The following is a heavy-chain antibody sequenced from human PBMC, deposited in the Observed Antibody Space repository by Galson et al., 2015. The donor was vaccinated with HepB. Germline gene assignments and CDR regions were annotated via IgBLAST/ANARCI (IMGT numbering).Heavy chain of an antibody. D-gene: IGHD2-15*01. CDR3: ARGGVYCSGGSCHPLFDY. CDR2: INHSGST. V-gene: IGHV4-34*01. CDR1: GGSFSGYY. J-gene: IGHJ4*02. Sequence: ETLSLTCAVYGGSFSGYYWSWIRQPPGKGLEWIGDINHSGSTNYNPSLKSRVTISVDTSKNQFSLKLSSVTAADTAVYYCARGGVYCSGGSCHPLFDYWGQGTLVTVSS.